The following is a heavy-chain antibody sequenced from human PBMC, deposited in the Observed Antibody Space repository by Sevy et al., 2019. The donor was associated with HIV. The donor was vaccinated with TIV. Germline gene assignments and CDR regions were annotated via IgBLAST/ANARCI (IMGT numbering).Heavy chain of an antibody. J-gene: IGHJ6*02. Sequence: GGSLRLSCAASGFTFSSYAMSWVRQAPGKGLEWVSAISGSGGSTYYADSVKGRFTISRDNSKNTLYLQMNSLRAEDTAVYYCAKRVAAAGSSYYYYYGMDVWGQGTTVTVSS. CDR3: AKRVAAAGSSYYYYYGMDV. V-gene: IGHV3-23*01. CDR1: GFTFSSYA. D-gene: IGHD6-13*01. CDR2: ISGSGGST.